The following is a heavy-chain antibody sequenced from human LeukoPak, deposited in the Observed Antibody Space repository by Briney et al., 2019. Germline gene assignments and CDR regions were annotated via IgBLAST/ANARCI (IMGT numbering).Heavy chain of an antibody. D-gene: IGHD3-10*01. Sequence: PGGSLRLSCAASGFTFSSYGMHWVRQAPGKGLEWVAVIWYDGSNKYYADSVKGRFTISRDNSKNMLYLQMNSLRAEDTAVYYCAKDIEARECITMDYWGQGTLVTVSS. V-gene: IGHV3-33*06. CDR1: GFTFSSYG. CDR2: IWYDGSNK. J-gene: IGHJ4*02. CDR3: AKDIEARECITMDY.